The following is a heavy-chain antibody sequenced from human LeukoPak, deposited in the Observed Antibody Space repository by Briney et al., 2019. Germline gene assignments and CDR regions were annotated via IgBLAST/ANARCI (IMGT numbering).Heavy chain of an antibody. V-gene: IGHV3-30*02. J-gene: IGHJ6*03. Sequence: GGSLRLSCAATGFTFSSYGMHWVRQAPGKGLEWVAFIRYDGSNKYYADSVKGRFTISRDNSKNTLYLQMNSLRAEDTAVYYCAKALHKNYYYYMDVWGKGTTVTVSS. CDR2: IRYDGSNK. CDR3: AKALHKNYYYYMDV. CDR1: GFTFSSYG.